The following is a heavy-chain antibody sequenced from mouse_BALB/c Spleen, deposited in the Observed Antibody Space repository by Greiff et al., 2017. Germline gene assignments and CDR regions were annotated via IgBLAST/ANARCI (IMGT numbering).Heavy chain of an antibody. D-gene: IGHD1-1*01. CDR2: INPDSSTI. CDR1: GFDFSRYW. CDR3: ARQVGDWYFDV. J-gene: IGHJ1*01. Sequence: VQLQQSGGGLVQPGGSLKLSCAASGFDFSRYWMSWVRQAPGKGLEWIGEINPDSSTINYTPSLKDKFIISRDNAKNTLYLQMSKVRSEDTALYYCARQVGDWYFDVWGAGTTVTVSS. V-gene: IGHV4-1*02.